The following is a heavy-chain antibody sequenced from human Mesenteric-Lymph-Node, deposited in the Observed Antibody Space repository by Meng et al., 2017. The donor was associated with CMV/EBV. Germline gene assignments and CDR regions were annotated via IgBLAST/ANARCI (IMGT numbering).Heavy chain of an antibody. Sequence: GGSLRLSCAASGFTFSSYWMSWVRQAPGKGLEWVANIKQDGSEKYYVDSVKGRFTISRDNAKNSLYLQMNSLRAEDTAVYYCARLKASGWYEGGAFDYWGQGTLVTVSS. CDR1: GFTFSSYW. D-gene: IGHD6-19*01. CDR3: ARLKASGWYEGGAFDY. J-gene: IGHJ4*02. V-gene: IGHV3-7*01. CDR2: IKQDGSEK.